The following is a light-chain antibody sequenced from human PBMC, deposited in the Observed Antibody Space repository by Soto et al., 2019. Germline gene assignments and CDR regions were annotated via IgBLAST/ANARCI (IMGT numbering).Light chain of an antibody. CDR2: AAS. J-gene: IGKJ4*01. Sequence: IQMTQSPSSLSASMGDRVTITCRASQSISIYLNWYQQKPGKAPKLLIYAASSLQSGVPSRFSGSGSGTDFTLTISSLQPEDFATYYCQQSYSTPPTFGEGTKVEIK. V-gene: IGKV1-39*01. CDR3: QQSYSTPPT. CDR1: QSISIY.